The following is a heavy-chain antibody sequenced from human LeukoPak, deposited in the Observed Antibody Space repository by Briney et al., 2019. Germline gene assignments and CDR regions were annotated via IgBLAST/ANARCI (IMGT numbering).Heavy chain of an antibody. D-gene: IGHD2-21*01. CDR1: GFTFSTYW. CDR2: IKQDGGER. J-gene: IGHJ6*02. CDR3: ARDRDLGGLVVDV. Sequence: GGSLRLSCAASGFTFSTYWMSWVRQARGKGLEWVASIKQDGGERDYVDSVQGRFIISRDNAKNSLYLQMNSLRPEDTALYYCARDRDLGGLVVDVWGQGTTLIVSS. V-gene: IGHV3-7*01.